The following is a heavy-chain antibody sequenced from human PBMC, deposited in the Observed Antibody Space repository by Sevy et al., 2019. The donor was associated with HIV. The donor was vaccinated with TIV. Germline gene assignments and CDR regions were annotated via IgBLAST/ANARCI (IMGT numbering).Heavy chain of an antibody. CDR3: ALGGAAAGPFDY. V-gene: IGHV3-23*01. J-gene: IGHJ4*02. CDR1: GFTFSSYA. Sequence: GGSLRLSCAASGFTFSSYAMSWVRHAPGKGLEWVSGISGSGGRTYYADSVKGRFTISRDNSKNTLYLQMNSLRAEDTAVYYCALGGAAAGPFDYWGQGTLVTVSS. D-gene: IGHD6-13*01. CDR2: ISGSGGRT.